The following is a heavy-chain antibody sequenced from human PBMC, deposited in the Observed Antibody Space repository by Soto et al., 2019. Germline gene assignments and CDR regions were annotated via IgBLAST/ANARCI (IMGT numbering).Heavy chain of an antibody. J-gene: IGHJ4*02. CDR2: INRGGGP. V-gene: IGHV3-23*01. CDR3: ARADAPLPVTLLGF. D-gene: IGHD5-18*01. CDR1: GFTFNNYS. Sequence: GGSLRLSCATSGFTFNNYSMSWVRQAPGKGLEWVSSINRGGGPYYADSVKGRFTISRDNSKNMLYLQMNSLRAEDTAVYFCARADAPLPVTLLGFWGQGTLVTVSS.